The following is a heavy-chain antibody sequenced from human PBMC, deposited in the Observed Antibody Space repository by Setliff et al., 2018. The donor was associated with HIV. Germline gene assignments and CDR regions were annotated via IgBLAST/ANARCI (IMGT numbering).Heavy chain of an antibody. D-gene: IGHD3-10*01. CDR2: MNPNSGNT. CDR1: GYTFTSYD. Sequence: GASVKVSCKASGYTFTSYDINWVRQATGQGLEWMGWMNPNSGNTGYAQKFQGRVTMTRNTSISTAYMELSSLRSEDTAVYYCVCGVPQQIDLDSWGHGTLVTVSS. J-gene: IGHJ5*01. V-gene: IGHV1-8*02. CDR3: VCGVPQQIDLDS.